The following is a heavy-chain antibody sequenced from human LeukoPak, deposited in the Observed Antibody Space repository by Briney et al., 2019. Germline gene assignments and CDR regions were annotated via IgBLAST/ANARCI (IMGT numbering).Heavy chain of an antibody. CDR3: ARDRTYSSGWYEYYYYGMDV. CDR2: IIPIFGTA. V-gene: IGHV1-69*13. D-gene: IGHD6-19*01. J-gene: IGHJ6*02. Sequence: GASVKVSCKASGGTFSSYAISWVRQAPGQGLEWMGGIIPIFGTANYAQKFQGRVTITADESTSTAYMELSSLRSEDTAVYYCARDRTYSSGWYEYYYYGMDVWGQGTTVTVS. CDR1: GGTFSSYA.